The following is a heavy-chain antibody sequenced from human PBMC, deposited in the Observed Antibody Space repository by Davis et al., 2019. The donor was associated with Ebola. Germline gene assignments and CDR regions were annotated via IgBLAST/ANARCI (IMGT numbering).Heavy chain of an antibody. CDR2: ISGSGGST. V-gene: IGHV3-23*01. CDR3: ARIGPGGWYIDY. J-gene: IGHJ4*02. Sequence: PGGSLRLSCAASGFTFSSYAMSRVRQAPGKGLEWVSAISGSGGSTYYADSVKGRFTISRDNSKNTLYLQMNSLRAEDTAVYYCARIGPGGWYIDYWGQGTLVTVSS. D-gene: IGHD6-19*01. CDR1: GFTFSSYA.